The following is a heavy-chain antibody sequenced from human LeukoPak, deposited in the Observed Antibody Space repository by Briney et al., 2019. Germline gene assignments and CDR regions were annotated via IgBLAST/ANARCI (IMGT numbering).Heavy chain of an antibody. CDR3: AYGMDV. J-gene: IGHJ6*02. CDR2: IYYRGST. Sequence: PSETLSLTCTVSVGSISSYYWSWIRQPPGKGLEWIGYIYYRGSTNYNPSLKSRVTISVDTSKNQFSLKLSSVTAADTAVYYCAYGMDVWGQGTTVTVSS. V-gene: IGHV4-59*01. CDR1: VGSISSYY.